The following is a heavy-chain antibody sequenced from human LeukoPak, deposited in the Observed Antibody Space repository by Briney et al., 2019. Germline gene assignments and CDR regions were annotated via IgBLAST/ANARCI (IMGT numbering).Heavy chain of an antibody. Sequence: GRSLRLSCAASGFTFSSYGMHWVRQAPGKGLEWVAVISYDGSNKYYADSVKGRFTISRDNSKNTLYLQMNSLRAEDTAVYYCARDQGLLVVAGRFGYWGQGTLVTVSS. CDR2: ISYDGSNK. CDR1: GFTFSSYG. D-gene: IGHD6-19*01. V-gene: IGHV3-30*03. CDR3: ARDQGLLVVAGRFGY. J-gene: IGHJ4*02.